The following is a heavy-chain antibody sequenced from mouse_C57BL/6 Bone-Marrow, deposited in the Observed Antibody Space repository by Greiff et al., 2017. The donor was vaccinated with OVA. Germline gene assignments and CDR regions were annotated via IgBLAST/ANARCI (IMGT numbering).Heavy chain of an antibody. Sequence: VQLQQPGAELVKPGASVKLSCKASGYTFTSYWMHWVKQRPGQGLEWIGMIHPNSGSTNYNEKFKSKATLTVDKSSSTAYMQLSSLTSEDSAVYYCARYGWLLYYYAMDYWGQGTSVTVSS. CDR2: IHPNSGST. J-gene: IGHJ4*01. CDR1: GYTFTSYW. V-gene: IGHV1-64*01. CDR3: ARYGWLLYYYAMDY. D-gene: IGHD2-3*01.